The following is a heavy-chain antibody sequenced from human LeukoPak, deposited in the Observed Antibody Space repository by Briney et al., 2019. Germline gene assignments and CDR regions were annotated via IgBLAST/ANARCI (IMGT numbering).Heavy chain of an antibody. CDR3: ARQVGTGTNY. CDR2: IYYSGST. J-gene: IGHJ4*02. D-gene: IGHD1-7*01. V-gene: IGHV4-39*01. Sequence: SETLSLTCTVSGGSISSSSYYWGWIRQPSGEGLEWIGSIYYSGSTYYNPSLKSRVTISVDTSKNQFSLKLSSVTAADTAVYYCARQVGTGTNYWGQGTLVTVSS. CDR1: GGSISSSSYY.